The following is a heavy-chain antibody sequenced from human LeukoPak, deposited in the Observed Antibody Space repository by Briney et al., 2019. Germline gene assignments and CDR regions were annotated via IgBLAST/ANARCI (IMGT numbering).Heavy chain of an antibody. Sequence: SETLSLTCAVSGYSISSGYYWSWIRQPAGKGLEWIGRIYTSGSTNYNPSLKSRVTISVDTSKNQFSLKLSSVTAADTAVYYCARENDTYYYDSSGYYYNWFDPWGQGTLVTVSS. V-gene: IGHV4-61*02. J-gene: IGHJ5*02. D-gene: IGHD3-22*01. CDR1: GYSISSGYY. CDR3: ARENDTYYYDSSGYYYNWFDP. CDR2: IYTSGST.